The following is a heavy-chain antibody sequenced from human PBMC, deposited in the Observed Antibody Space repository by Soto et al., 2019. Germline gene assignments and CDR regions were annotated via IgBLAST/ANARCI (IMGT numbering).Heavy chain of an antibody. CDR1: GFTFDDYA. D-gene: IGHD6-6*01. CDR2: ISWNSGSI. Sequence: GGSLRLSCAASGFTFDDYAMHWVRQAPGKGLEWVSGISWNSGSIGYADSVKGRFTISRDNAKNSLYLQMNSLRAEDTALYYCAKGMSSSSLGVAFDIWGQGTMVTVSS. V-gene: IGHV3-9*01. CDR3: AKGMSSSSLGVAFDI. J-gene: IGHJ3*02.